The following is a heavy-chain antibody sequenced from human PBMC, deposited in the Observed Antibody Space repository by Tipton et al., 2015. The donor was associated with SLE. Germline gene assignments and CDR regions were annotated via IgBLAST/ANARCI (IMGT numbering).Heavy chain of an antibody. CDR1: DDSITTDY. Sequence: TLSLTCTVSDDSITTDYWTWIRQPPGKGLEWIGEIYHTGITNYNPSLESRVTISVDTSKNQFSLNLNSVTAADTAVYYCARIGKAYFDDSGYTNYFDYWGQGTLVTVSS. J-gene: IGHJ4*02. CDR3: ARIGKAYFDDSGYTNYFDY. CDR2: IYHTGIT. V-gene: IGHV4-59*12. D-gene: IGHD3-22*01.